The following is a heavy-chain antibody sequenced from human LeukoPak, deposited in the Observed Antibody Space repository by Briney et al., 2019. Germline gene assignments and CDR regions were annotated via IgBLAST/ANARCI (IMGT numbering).Heavy chain of an antibody. CDR3: ARGRVTMVQGLYRDYFDY. CDR2: FYHGGSI. V-gene: IGHV4-39*07. Sequence: PSETLSLTCSVSGTSTSTTSFFWGWIRQPPGKGLEWIASFYHGGSIYTSPSFLSRGTIFMDTSKDQFSLKMDSVTAADTAVYYCARGRVTMVQGLYRDYFDYWGQGTLVTVSS. J-gene: IGHJ4*02. D-gene: IGHD3-10*01. CDR1: GTSTSTTSFF.